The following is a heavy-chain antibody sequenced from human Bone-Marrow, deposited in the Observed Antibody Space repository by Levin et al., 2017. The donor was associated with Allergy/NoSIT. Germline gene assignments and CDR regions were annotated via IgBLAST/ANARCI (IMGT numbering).Heavy chain of an antibody. CDR3: GKDVSHYDTSGYIDD. D-gene: IGHD3-22*01. Sequence: SLKISCAASGFNFGDHAMHWVRQGPGKGLQWVSGISWNGAIIGYADSLKGRFTISRDNAKNSLYLEIYSLRPEDTAFYYCGKDVSHYDTSGYIDDWGQGTLVTVSS. V-gene: IGHV3-9*01. J-gene: IGHJ4*02. CDR2: ISWNGAII. CDR1: GFNFGDHA.